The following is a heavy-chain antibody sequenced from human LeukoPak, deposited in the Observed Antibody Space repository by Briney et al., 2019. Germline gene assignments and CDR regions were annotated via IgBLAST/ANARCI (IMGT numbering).Heavy chain of an antibody. CDR3: AREGAPLLYRGRNPFDP. J-gene: IGHJ5*02. Sequence: ASVKVSCKASGYTFTSYYMHWVRQAPGQGLEWMGIINPSGGSTSYAQKFQGRVTMTRDTSTSTVYMELSSLRSEDTAVYYCAREGAPLLYRGRNPFDPWGQGTLVTVSS. D-gene: IGHD3-10*01. V-gene: IGHV1-46*01. CDR2: INPSGGST. CDR1: GYTFTSYY.